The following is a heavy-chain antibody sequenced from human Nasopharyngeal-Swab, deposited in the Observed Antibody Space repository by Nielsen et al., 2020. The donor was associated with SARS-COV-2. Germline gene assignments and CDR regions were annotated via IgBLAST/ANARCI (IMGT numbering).Heavy chain of an antibody. Sequence: ASVKVSCKASGYTFTSYYMHWVRQAPGQGLAWMGIINPSGCSTSYAQKFQGRVTMTRDTSTSTVYMELSSLRSEDTAVYYCARGYSRIIVVVPWRKGYFDYWGQGTLVTVSS. J-gene: IGHJ4*02. CDR2: INPSGCST. V-gene: IGHV1-46*01. CDR1: GYTFTSYY. CDR3: ARGYSRIIVVVPWRKGYFDY. D-gene: IGHD2-2*01.